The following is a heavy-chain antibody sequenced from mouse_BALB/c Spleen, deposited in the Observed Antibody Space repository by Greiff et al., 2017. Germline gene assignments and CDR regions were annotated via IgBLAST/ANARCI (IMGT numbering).Heavy chain of an antibody. Sequence: VQLKESGAELVRPGALVKLSCKASGFNIKDYYMHWVKQRPEQGLEWIGWIDPENGNTIYDPKFQGKASITADTSSNTAYLQLSSLTSEDTAVYYCARRGYGNLWFAYWGQGTLVTVSA. J-gene: IGHJ3*01. CDR3: ARRGYGNLWFAY. D-gene: IGHD2-1*01. V-gene: IGHV14-1*02. CDR1: GFNIKDYY. CDR2: IDPENGNT.